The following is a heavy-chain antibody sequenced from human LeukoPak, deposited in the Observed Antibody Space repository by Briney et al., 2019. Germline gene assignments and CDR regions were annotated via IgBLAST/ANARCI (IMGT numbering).Heavy chain of an antibody. J-gene: IGHJ4*02. CDR2: ISYDGSNK. CDR1: GFTFSSYG. CDR3: AREDLSLTGSLED. V-gene: IGHV3-30*03. Sequence: GGSLRLSCAASGFTFSSYGMHWVRQAPGKGLEWVAVISYDGSNKYYADSVKGRFTISRDNAKNSLYLQMNSLRAEDTAVYYCAREDLSLTGSLEDWGQGTLVTVSS. D-gene: IGHD1-14*01.